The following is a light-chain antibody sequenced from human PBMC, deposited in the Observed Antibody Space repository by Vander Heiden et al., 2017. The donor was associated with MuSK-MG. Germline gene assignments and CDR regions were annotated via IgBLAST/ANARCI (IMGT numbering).Light chain of an antibody. J-gene: IGLJ1*01. V-gene: IGLV2-8*01. CDR1: TSDVGGYNY. CDR3: SPYAGSNAYV. CDR2: EVS. Sequence: QSALPQPPSASGSPGQSVTISCTGTTSDVGGYNYVSWYQQHPGKAPKLMFYEVSKRPSGVPDRFFGSKSGTTASLTVSGLQAEDEADYYCSPYAGSNAYVFGTGTKVTVL.